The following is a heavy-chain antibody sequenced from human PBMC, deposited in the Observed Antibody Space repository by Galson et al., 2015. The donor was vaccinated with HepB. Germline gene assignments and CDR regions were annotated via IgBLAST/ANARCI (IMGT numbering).Heavy chain of an antibody. CDR2: IVVGSGNT. Sequence: SVKVSCKASGFTFTSSAVQWVRQARGQRLEWIGWIVVGSGNTNYAQKFQERVTITRDMSTSTAYMELSSLRSEDTAVYYCAAHYDSSGYNFDYWGQGTLVTVSS. D-gene: IGHD3-22*01. CDR3: AAHYDSSGYNFDY. CDR1: GFTFTSSA. V-gene: IGHV1-58*01. J-gene: IGHJ4*02.